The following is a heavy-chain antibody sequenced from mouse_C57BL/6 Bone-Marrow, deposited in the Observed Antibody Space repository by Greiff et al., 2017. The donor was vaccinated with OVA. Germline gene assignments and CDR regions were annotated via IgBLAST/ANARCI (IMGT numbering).Heavy chain of an antibody. J-gene: IGHJ4*01. V-gene: IGHV1-81*01. CDR3: ARSGSNYDYAMDY. Sequence: VQLQQSGAELARPGASVKLSCKASGYTFTSYGISWVKQRTGQGLEWIGEIYPRSGNNYYNEKFKGKATLTADKSSSTAYMELRSLTSEDSAVYFCARSGSNYDYAMDYWGQGTSVTVSS. D-gene: IGHD2-5*01. CDR1: GYTFTSYG. CDR2: IYPRSGNN.